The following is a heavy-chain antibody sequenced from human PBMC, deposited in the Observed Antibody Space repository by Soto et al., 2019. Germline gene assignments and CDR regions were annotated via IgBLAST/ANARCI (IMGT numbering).Heavy chain of an antibody. V-gene: IGHV3-23*01. D-gene: IGHD6-13*01. CDR2: ASARNTNT. Sequence: EVQLLESGGGLVQPGGSLRLSCAASGFTFSSHVMSWVRQAPGRGLEWVAAASARNTNTYYADSVKGRFTISRDNSKSTVYLELGRLRVEGTGGYYCGKDGAPHGPRGYSSSWYGWFDPWGQGTLVVVSS. J-gene: IGHJ5*02. CDR1: GFTFSSHV. CDR3: GKDGAPHGPRGYSSSWYGWFDP.